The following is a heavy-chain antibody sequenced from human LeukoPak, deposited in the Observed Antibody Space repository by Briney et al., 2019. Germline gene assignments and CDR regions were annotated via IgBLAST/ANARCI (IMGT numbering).Heavy chain of an antibody. J-gene: IGHJ6*02. CDR1: GFTFSSYA. D-gene: IGHD3-10*01. V-gene: IGHV3-23*01. Sequence: GGSLRLSCAASGFTFSSYAMSWIRQAPGKGLEWVSAISGSGGSTYYADSVKGRSTISRVNSKNTLYLQMNSLRAEDTAVYYCAKDLNLTYYYGSGSLSKDYYGMDVWGQGTTVTVSS. CDR3: AKDLNLTYYYGSGSLSKDYYGMDV. CDR2: ISGSGGST.